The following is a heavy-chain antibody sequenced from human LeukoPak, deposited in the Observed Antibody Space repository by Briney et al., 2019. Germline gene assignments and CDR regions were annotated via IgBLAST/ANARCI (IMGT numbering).Heavy chain of an antibody. CDR2: MNPNSGNT. CDR3: ARVPTAMAYYFDY. J-gene: IGHJ4*02. Sequence: ASVKVSCKASGYTFTSYDINWVRQATGQGLEWMGWMNPNSGNTGYAQKFQGRVTMTRNTSISTAYMELSSLRSEDTAVYYCARVPTAMAYYFDYWGQGTLVTVSS. CDR1: GYTFTSYD. V-gene: IGHV1-8*01. D-gene: IGHD5-18*01.